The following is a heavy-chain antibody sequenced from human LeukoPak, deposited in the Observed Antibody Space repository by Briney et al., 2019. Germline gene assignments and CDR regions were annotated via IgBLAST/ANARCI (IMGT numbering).Heavy chain of an antibody. V-gene: IGHV3-21*04. J-gene: IGHJ4*02. CDR2: ISSSSSYI. D-gene: IGHD3-9*01. CDR1: GFTFSSYS. Sequence: PGGSLRLSCAASGFTFSSYSMNWVRQAPGKGLEWVSSISSSSSYIYYADSVKGRFTISRDNAKNSLYLQMNSLRTEDTALYYCAKDILTGYCFDYWGQGTLVTVSS. CDR3: AKDILTGYCFDY.